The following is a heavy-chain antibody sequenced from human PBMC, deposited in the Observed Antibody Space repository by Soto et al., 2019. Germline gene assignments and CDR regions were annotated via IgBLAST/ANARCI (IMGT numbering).Heavy chain of an antibody. J-gene: IGHJ4*02. D-gene: IGHD4-4*01. Sequence: PSETLPLTCSVSGGSISSSYWNWIRQPAGKGLGWIGRFYTTGRASYNPSLKGRLTLSGDTSKNEFSLRLASVTAADTAVYFCARDPAATVDRHYFDYWGQGALVTVSS. V-gene: IGHV4-4*07. CDR2: FYTTGRA. CDR3: ARDPAATVDRHYFDY. CDR1: GGSISSSY.